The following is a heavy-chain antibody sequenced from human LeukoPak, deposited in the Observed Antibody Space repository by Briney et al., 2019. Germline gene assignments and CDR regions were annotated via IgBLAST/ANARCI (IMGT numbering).Heavy chain of an antibody. Sequence: SETLSLTCTVSGGSISSYYWSWIRQPPGKELEWIGYVLYSGTPNYNPSLKSRVTISVDTSKKQFSLKVNSVTAADTAVYFCARGGSGYLSYYLDYWGQGTRVTVSS. CDR1: GGSISSYY. D-gene: IGHD3-22*01. CDR2: VLYSGTP. CDR3: ARGGSGYLSYYLDY. J-gene: IGHJ4*02. V-gene: IGHV4-59*08.